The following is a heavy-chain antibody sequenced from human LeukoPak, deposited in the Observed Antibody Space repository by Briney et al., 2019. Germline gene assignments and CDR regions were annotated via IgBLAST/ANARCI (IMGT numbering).Heavy chain of an antibody. CDR1: GYTLTELS. V-gene: IGHV1-24*01. CDR2: FDPEDGET. Sequence: ASVKVSCKVSGYTLTELSMHWVRQAPGKGLEWMGGFDPEDGETIYAQKFQGRVTMTEDTSTDTAYMELSSLRSEDTAVSYCATDRVAAAGTAGEMVYWGQGTLVTVSS. CDR3: ATDRVAAAGTAGEMVY. J-gene: IGHJ4*02. D-gene: IGHD6-13*01.